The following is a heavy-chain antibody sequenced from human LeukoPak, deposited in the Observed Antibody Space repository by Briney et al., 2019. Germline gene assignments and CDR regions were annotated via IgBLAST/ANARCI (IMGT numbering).Heavy chain of an antibody. J-gene: IGHJ4*02. V-gene: IGHV3-33*05. CDR3: ARDLLVGATLYYFDY. CDR2: ISYDGSNK. D-gene: IGHD1-26*01. Sequence: GGSLRLSCAASGFTFSSYGMHWVRQAPGKGLEWVAVISYDGSNKYYADSVKGRFTISRDNAKNSLYLQMNSLRAEDTAVYYCARDLLVGATLYYFDYWGQGTLVTVSS. CDR1: GFTFSSYG.